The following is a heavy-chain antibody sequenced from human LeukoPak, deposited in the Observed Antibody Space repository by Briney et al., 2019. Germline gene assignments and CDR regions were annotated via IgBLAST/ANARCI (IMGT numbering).Heavy chain of an antibody. CDR3: AKRYSSTSCPHFYFDY. CDR2: SVDISGGT. CDR1: GFTFSNYA. D-gene: IGHD2-2*01. J-gene: IGHJ4*02. Sequence: GGSLRLSCAASGFTFSNYAMSWVRQAPGKGLEGVASVDISGGTYYPDSVECGFTISRDISKNTVYLQMKSMRVEATALYYCAKRYSSTSCPHFYFDYWGQGTLVTVSS. V-gene: IGHV3-23*01.